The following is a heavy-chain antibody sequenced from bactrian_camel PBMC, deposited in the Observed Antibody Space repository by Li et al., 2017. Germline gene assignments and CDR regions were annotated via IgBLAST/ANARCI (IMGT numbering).Heavy chain of an antibody. J-gene: IGHJ4*01. CDR2: ILNSGGA. Sequence: HVQLVESGGGSVQAGGSLRLSCAASGDTYNSICVAWFRQASGKEREGVAAILNSGGASYADSVKGRFTISKDNAKNTLYLQMNSLKPEDTAVYYCAADRPSFGLLCGLWSARFNYWGQGTQVTVS. CDR1: GDTYNSIC. CDR3: AADRPSFGLLCGLWSARFNY. D-gene: IGHD1*01. V-gene: IGHV3S53*01.